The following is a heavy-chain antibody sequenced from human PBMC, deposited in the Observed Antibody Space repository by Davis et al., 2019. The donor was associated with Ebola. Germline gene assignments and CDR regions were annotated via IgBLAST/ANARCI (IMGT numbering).Heavy chain of an antibody. CDR2: INPSGGST. CDR3: ARGAETGIAAHIRLDY. J-gene: IGHJ4*02. V-gene: IGHV1-46*02. CDR1: GYTFNGYY. Sequence: ASVTVSCKASGYTFNGYYMHWVRQAPGQGLEWMGIINPSGGSTSYAQKFQGRVTMTRDTSTSTVYMELSSLRSEDTAVYYCARGAETGIAAHIRLDYWGQGTLVTVPS. D-gene: IGHD6-13*01.